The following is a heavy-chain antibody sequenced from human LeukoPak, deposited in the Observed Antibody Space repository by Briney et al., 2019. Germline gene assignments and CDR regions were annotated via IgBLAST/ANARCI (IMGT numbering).Heavy chain of an antibody. D-gene: IGHD3-16*02. CDR3: AKRDRYGWFFFAY. CDR1: GFTFSDYA. Sequence: QAGGSLRLSCAASGFTFSDYAMGWVRQAPGVGLEWVSEVSGDGGTTFYADSVKGRFTISRDNSENTFYLQMNSLRADDTAVYYCAKRDRYGWFFFAYWGQGNLVTVSS. V-gene: IGHV3-23*01. CDR2: VSGDGGTT. J-gene: IGHJ4*02.